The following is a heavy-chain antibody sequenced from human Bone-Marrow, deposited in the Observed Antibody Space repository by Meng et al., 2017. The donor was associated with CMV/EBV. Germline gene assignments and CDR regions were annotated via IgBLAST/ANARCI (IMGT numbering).Heavy chain of an antibody. D-gene: IGHD2-2*01. CDR1: GFTFSSYS. V-gene: IGHV3-21*01. Sequence: GESLKISCAVSGFTFSSYSMNWVRQAPGKGLEWVSSISSSSSYIYYADSVKGRFTISRDNAKNSLYLQMNSLRAEDTAVYYCAKGRVVPAAFDAFDIWGQGTMVTVSS. J-gene: IGHJ3*02. CDR2: ISSSSSYI. CDR3: AKGRVVPAAFDAFDI.